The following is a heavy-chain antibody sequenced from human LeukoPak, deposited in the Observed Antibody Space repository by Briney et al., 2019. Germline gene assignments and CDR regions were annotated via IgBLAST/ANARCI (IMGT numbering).Heavy chain of an antibody. CDR1: GGSISSGGYY. Sequence: SETLSLTCTVSGGSISSGGYYWSWIRQPPGKGLEWIGYIYHSGSTYYNPSLKSRVTISVDTSKNQFSLKLSSVTAADTAVYYCARLTLVYALDYWGQGTLVTVSS. J-gene: IGHJ4*02. D-gene: IGHD2-8*01. V-gene: IGHV4-30-2*01. CDR2: IYHSGST. CDR3: ARLTLVYALDY.